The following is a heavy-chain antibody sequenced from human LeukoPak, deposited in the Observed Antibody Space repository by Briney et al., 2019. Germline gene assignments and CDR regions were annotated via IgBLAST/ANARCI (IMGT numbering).Heavy chain of an antibody. CDR3: ARDKGASYGMDV. CDR1: GFTFSSYI. V-gene: IGHV3-48*01. J-gene: IGHJ6*02. CDR2: ITHTTGTI. D-gene: IGHD3-16*01. Sequence: GGSLRLSCAASGFTFSSYIMNWVRQAPGKGLEWVSHITHTTGTIYYADCVKGRFTISRDNAKNSLYLQMNSLRAEDAAVYYCARDKGASYGMDVWGHGTTVTVSS.